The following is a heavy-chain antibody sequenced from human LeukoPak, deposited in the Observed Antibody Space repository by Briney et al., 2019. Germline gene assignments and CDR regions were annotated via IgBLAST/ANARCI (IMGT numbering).Heavy chain of an antibody. CDR3: AREYCSGGSCIETNFDY. J-gene: IGHJ4*02. CDR1: GYTFTGYY. Sequence: EASVKVSCKASGYTFTGYYMHWVRQAPGQGLEWMGWINPNSGGTNYAQKFQGRVTMTRDTSISTAYMELSRLRSDDTAVYYCAREYCSGGSCIETNFDYWGQGTLVTVSS. D-gene: IGHD2-15*01. CDR2: INPNSGGT. V-gene: IGHV1-2*02.